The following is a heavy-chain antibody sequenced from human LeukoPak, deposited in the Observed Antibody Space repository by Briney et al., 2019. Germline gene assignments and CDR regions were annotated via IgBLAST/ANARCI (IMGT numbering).Heavy chain of an antibody. V-gene: IGHV1-2*02. Sequence: ASVKVSCKASGYTFTGYYMHWVRQAPGQGLEWMGWINPNSGGTNYALKFQGRVTMTRDTSISTAYMELSRLRSDDTAVYYCARDLHYDILTGYNYWGQGTLVTVSS. D-gene: IGHD3-9*01. CDR3: ARDLHYDILTGYNY. J-gene: IGHJ4*02. CDR2: INPNSGGT. CDR1: GYTFTGYY.